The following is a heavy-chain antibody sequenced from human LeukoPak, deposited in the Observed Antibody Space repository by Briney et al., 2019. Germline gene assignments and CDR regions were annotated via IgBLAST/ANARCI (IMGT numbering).Heavy chain of an antibody. V-gene: IGHV1-69*05. D-gene: IGHD6-13*01. CDR1: GCTFSSYT. CDR2: IIPIFGTA. CDR3: ARDRIEADRYFDY. Sequence: GASVKVSCKASGCTFSSYTISWVRQAPGQGLEWMGGIIPIFGTANYAQKFQGRVTITTDTSTSTAYMELSSLRSEDTAVYYCARDRIEADRYFDYWGQGTLVTVSS. J-gene: IGHJ4*02.